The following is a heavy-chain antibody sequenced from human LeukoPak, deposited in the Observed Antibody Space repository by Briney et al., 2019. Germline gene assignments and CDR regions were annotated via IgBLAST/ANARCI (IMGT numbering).Heavy chain of an antibody. D-gene: IGHD3-16*02. J-gene: IGHJ6*03. CDR2: INPNSGGT. V-gene: IGHV1-2*02. CDR3: ARHIGGGIEDMDV. CDR1: GYTFTSYG. Sequence: ASVKVSCKASGYTFTSYGISWVRQAPGQGLEWMGWINPNSGGTNYAQKFQGRVTMTRDTSIATAYMELSRLRSDDTAVYYCARHIGGGIEDMDVWGKGTKVIVSS.